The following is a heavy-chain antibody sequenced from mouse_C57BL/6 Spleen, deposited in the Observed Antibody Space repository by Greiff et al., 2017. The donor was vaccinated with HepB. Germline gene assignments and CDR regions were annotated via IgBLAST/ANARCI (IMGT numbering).Heavy chain of an antibody. J-gene: IGHJ4*01. D-gene: IGHD1-1*01. V-gene: IGHV7-3*01. CDR2: IRNKANGYTT. CDR3: ARYRNLITTVVGAMDY. CDR1: GFTFTDYY. Sequence: EVMLVESGGGLVQPGGSLSLSCAASGFTFTDYYMSWVRQPPGKALEWLGFIRNKANGYTTEYSASVKGRFTISRDNSQSILYLQMNALRAEDSATYYCARYRNLITTVVGAMDYWGQGTSVTVSS.